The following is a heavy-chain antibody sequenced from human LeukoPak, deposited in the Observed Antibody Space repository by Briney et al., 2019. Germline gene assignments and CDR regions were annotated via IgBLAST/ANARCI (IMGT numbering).Heavy chain of an antibody. CDR1: GYTFTGYY. Sequence: GASVKVSCKASGYTFTGYYMHWVRQAPGQGLEWMGWINPNSGGTNYALKFQGRVTMTRDTSISTAYMELSRLRSDDTAVYYCARDLGFFWSGYPHDAFDIWGQGTMVTVSS. CDR2: INPNSGGT. J-gene: IGHJ3*02. V-gene: IGHV1-2*02. D-gene: IGHD3-3*01. CDR3: ARDLGFFWSGYPHDAFDI.